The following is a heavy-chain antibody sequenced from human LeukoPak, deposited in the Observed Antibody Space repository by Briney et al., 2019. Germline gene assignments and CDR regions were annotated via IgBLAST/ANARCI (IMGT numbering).Heavy chain of an antibody. CDR2: ISGKGTTK. Sequence: GGSLRLSCATSGFNFSAYYMNWIRQAPGKGLEWVSSISGKGTTKSYADSVKGRFTVSRDNTEKTVSLQMNSLRDEDTALYYCARAPRDCADECYTGYCDNWGQGTLVTVSS. J-gene: IGHJ4*02. CDR3: ARAPRDCADECYTGYCDN. V-gene: IGHV3-11*01. D-gene: IGHD2-21*01. CDR1: GFNFSAYY.